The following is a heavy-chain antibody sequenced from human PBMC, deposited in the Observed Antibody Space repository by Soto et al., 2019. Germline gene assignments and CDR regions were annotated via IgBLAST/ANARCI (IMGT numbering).Heavy chain of an antibody. Sequence: QVQLVQSGAEVKKPGSSVKVSCKASGGTFSSYAISWVRQAPGQGLEWMGGISAYNGNTNYAQKLQGRVTMTTDTSTSTAYMELRSLRSDDTAVYYCARDSVGVQLWFGVYFDYWGQGTLVTVSS. CDR3: ARDSVGVQLWFGVYFDY. CDR1: GGTFSSYA. CDR2: ISAYNGNT. J-gene: IGHJ4*02. V-gene: IGHV1-18*01. D-gene: IGHD5-18*01.